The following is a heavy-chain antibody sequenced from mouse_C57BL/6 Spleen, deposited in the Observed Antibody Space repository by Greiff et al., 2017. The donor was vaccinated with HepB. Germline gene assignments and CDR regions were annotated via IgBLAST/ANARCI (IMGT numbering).Heavy chain of an antibody. CDR1: GYTFTSYW. Sequence: QVQLKQPGAELVKPGASVKLSCKASGYTFTSYWMHWVKQRPGQGLEWIGMIHPNSGSTNYNEKFKSKATLTVDKSSSTAYMQLSSLTSEDSAVYYCAKIYYDYGGLYYFDYWGQGTTLTVSS. V-gene: IGHV1-64*01. CDR3: AKIYYDYGGLYYFDY. J-gene: IGHJ2*01. CDR2: IHPNSGST. D-gene: IGHD2-4*01.